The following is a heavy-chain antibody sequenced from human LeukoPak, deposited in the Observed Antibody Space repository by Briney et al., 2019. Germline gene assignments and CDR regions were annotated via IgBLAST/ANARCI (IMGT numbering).Heavy chain of an antibody. Sequence: SETLSLTCAVYGGSISSSYWSWVRQPPGKGLEWIRYIDNSGSTNYNPSLKSRVTISLDTPKSQFSLKLSSVTAADTAVYYCARAPLYSGGSGWSIYYFYAMDVWGQGTTVTVSS. CDR2: IDNSGST. D-gene: IGHD6-19*01. J-gene: IGHJ6*02. CDR3: ARAPLYSGGSGWSIYYFYAMDV. V-gene: IGHV4-59*01. CDR1: GGSISSSY.